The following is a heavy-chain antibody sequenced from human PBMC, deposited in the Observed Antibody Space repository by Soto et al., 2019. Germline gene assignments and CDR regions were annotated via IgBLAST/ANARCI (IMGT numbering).Heavy chain of an antibody. CDR2: IYYSGST. Sequence: QVQLQESGPGLVKPSETLSLTCTVSGGSISSYYWSWIRQPPGKGLEWIGYIYYSGSTNYNPSLKSRATISVDXYKXQXYLKRSSVTAADTAVYYCARVRGYCSGGSCYGYFDYWGQGTLVTVSS. D-gene: IGHD2-15*01. CDR1: GGSISSYY. CDR3: ARVRGYCSGGSCYGYFDY. J-gene: IGHJ4*02. V-gene: IGHV4-59*01.